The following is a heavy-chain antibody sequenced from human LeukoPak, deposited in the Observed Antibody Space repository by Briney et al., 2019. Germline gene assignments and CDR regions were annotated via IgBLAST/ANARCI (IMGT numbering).Heavy chain of an antibody. CDR3: AKDPGRFVVVPAAIDY. CDR2: ISYDGSNK. Sequence: GGSLTLSCAASGFTFSSYGMHWVRQAPGKGLEWVAVISYDGSNKYYVDSVKGRFTISRDNSKNTLYLQMNSLRAEDTAVYYCAKDPGRFVVVPAAIDYWGQGTLVTVSS. D-gene: IGHD2-2*02. J-gene: IGHJ4*02. CDR1: GFTFSSYG. V-gene: IGHV3-30*18.